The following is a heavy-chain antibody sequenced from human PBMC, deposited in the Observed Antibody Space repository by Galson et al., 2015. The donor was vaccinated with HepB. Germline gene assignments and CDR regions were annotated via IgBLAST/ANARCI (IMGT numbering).Heavy chain of an antibody. D-gene: IGHD6-6*01. J-gene: IGHJ1*01. CDR1: GYTFTSYA. CDR3: ARVFSSSGPPYFQH. Sequence: VSCKASGYTFTSYAMHWLQQAPGQRLEWMGWINAGNGNTKYSQKFQGRVTITRDTSASTAYMELSSLRSEDTAVYYCARVFSSSGPPYFQHWGQGTLVTVSS. CDR2: INAGNGNT. V-gene: IGHV1-3*01.